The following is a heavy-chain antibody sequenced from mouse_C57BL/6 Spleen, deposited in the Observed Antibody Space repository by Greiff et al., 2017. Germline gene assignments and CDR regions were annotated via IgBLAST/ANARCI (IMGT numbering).Heavy chain of an antibody. V-gene: IGHV5-17*01. CDR1: GFTFSDYG. CDR2: ISSGSSTI. Sequence: EVMLVESGGGLVKPGGSLKLSCAASGFTFSDYGLHWVRQAPEKGLEWVAYISSGSSTIYYADTVKGRFPISRDNAKNTLFLQMTSLRSEDTAMYYCARDYYGSSVDYWGQGTTLTVSS. J-gene: IGHJ2*01. D-gene: IGHD1-1*01. CDR3: ARDYYGSSVDY.